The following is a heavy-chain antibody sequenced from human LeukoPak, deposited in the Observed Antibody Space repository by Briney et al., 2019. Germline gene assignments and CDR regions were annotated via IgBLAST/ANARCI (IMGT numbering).Heavy chain of an antibody. V-gene: IGHV1-46*01. CDR1: GYTFTNYY. CDR2: TNPDGGST. J-gene: IGHJ5*02. CDR3: AREVMHGSGIYYKLKWFDP. Sequence: ASVKVSCKASGYTFTNYYMHWVRQAPGQRFEWMGMTNPDGGSTTYAQKFQDRVTMTTDTSTSTLYMELSSLRSEDTAVYYCAREVMHGSGIYYKLKWFDPWGQGTMVTVSS. D-gene: IGHD3-10*01.